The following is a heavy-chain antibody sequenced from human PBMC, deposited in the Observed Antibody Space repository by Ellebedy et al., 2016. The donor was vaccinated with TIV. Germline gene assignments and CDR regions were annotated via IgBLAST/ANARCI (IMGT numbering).Heavy chain of an antibody. Sequence: GESLKISCAASGFTFSRNGIHWVRQAPGKGLEWVAGISSGGNDQYYADSVKGRFTISRDNSKNTLYLQMNSLRVEDTAVYFCARGFLEWLLALNWFDPWGQGTLVTVSS. CDR3: ARGFLEWLLALNWFDP. V-gene: IGHV3-30*03. J-gene: IGHJ5*02. D-gene: IGHD3-3*01. CDR1: GFTFSRNG. CDR2: ISSGGNDQ.